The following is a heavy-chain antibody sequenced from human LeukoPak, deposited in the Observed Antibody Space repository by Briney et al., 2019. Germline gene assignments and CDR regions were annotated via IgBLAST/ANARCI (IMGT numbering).Heavy chain of an antibody. Sequence: GASVKVSCKASGYTFTSYDINWVRQATGQGREWRGWMNPNSGNTGYAQKFQGRVTMTRNTSISTAYMELSSLRSEDTAVYYCARGLYCSGGSCRNWFDPWGQGTLVTVSS. CDR1: GYTFTSYD. J-gene: IGHJ5*02. CDR3: ARGLYCSGGSCRNWFDP. D-gene: IGHD2-15*01. CDR2: MNPNSGNT. V-gene: IGHV1-8*01.